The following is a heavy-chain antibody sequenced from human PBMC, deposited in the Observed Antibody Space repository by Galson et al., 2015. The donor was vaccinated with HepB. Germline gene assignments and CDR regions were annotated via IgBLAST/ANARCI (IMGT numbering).Heavy chain of an antibody. CDR3: ARGGYSYDHDLDY. V-gene: IGHV1-69*02. Sequence: SVKVSCKASGGTFSSYTISWVRQAPGQGLEWMGRIIPILGIANYAQKFQGRVTITADKSTSTAYTELSSPRSEDTAVYYCARGGYSYDHDLDYWGQGTLVTVSS. J-gene: IGHJ4*02. CDR1: GGTFSSYT. CDR2: IIPILGIA. D-gene: IGHD5-18*01.